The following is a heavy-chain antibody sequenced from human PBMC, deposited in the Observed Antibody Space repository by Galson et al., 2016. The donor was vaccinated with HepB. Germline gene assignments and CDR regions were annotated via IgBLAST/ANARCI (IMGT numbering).Heavy chain of an antibody. CDR1: GFTVRSNY. V-gene: IGHV3-53*01. Sequence: SLRLSCAASGFTVRSNYMSWVRQAPGKGLEWVSVFYSGGSTYYADSVRGRFTISRDNSNNTLYLQMNGLRAEDTAVYYCAKERLVRRIFDHWGQGTLLTVSS. CDR2: FYSGGST. J-gene: IGHJ4*02. CDR3: AKERLVRRIFDH. D-gene: IGHD1-1*01.